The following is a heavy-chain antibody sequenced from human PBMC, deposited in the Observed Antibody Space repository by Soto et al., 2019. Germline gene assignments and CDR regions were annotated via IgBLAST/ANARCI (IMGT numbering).Heavy chain of an antibody. J-gene: IGHJ3*02. CDR1: GGSISSGDYY. CDR2: IYYSGST. Sequence: QVQLQESGPGLVKPSQTLSLTCTVSGGSISSGDYYWSWIRQPPGKGLEWIGYIYYSGSTYYIPSPTRRVTISVDTYKNQFSLKLRSVTAADTAVYYCARATTMIVHAFDIWGQGTMVTVSS. V-gene: IGHV4-30-4*01. D-gene: IGHD3-22*01. CDR3: ARATTMIVHAFDI.